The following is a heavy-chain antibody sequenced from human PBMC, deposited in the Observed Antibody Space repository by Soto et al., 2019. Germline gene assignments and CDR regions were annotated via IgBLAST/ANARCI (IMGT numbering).Heavy chain of an antibody. J-gene: IGHJ3*02. Sequence: RRLSCAASGFTFSSYAMHWVRQAPGKGLEWVAVISYDGSNKYYADSVKGRFTISRDNSKNTLYLQMNSLRAEDTAVYYCARDSAALDAFDIWGQGTMVTVSS. CDR2: ISYDGSNK. V-gene: IGHV3-30-3*01. CDR1: GFTFSSYA. CDR3: ARDSAALDAFDI. D-gene: IGHD6-6*01.